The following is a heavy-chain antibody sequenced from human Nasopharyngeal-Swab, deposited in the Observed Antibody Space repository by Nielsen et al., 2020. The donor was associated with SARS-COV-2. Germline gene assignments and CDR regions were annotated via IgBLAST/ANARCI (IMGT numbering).Heavy chain of an antibody. Sequence: ASVKVSCKASGYTFTSYDINWVRQATGQGLEWMGWMNPNSGNTGYAQKFQGRVTITRNTSISTAYMELSSLRSEDTAVYYCARGPTKGYCSGGSCYFSGGMDVWGQGTTVTVSS. CDR1: GYTFTSYD. CDR3: ARGPTKGYCSGGSCYFSGGMDV. V-gene: IGHV1-8*01. J-gene: IGHJ6*02. CDR2: MNPNSGNT. D-gene: IGHD2-15*01.